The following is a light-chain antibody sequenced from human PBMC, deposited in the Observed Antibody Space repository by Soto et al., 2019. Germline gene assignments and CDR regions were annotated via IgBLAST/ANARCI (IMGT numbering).Light chain of an antibody. CDR2: GNN. CDR3: QSYDSRLSGYV. V-gene: IGLV1-40*01. J-gene: IGLJ1*01. CDR1: SSNIGTGYD. Sequence: QSVLTQSPSVSGAPGQRVTISCTGSSSNIGTGYDVHWYQQFPGTAPKLLIYGNNNRPSGVPDRFSGSKSGTSASLAITGLQAEDEADYYCQSYDSRLSGYVFGTGTQLTVL.